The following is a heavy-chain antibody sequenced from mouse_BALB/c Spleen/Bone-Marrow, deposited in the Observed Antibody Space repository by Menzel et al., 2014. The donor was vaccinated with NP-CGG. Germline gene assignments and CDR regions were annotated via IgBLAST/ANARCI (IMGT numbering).Heavy chain of an antibody. J-gene: IGHJ3*01. V-gene: IGHV14-3*02. CDR3: ARSYYDGSSFAY. D-gene: IGHD1-1*01. Sequence: VQLQQSGAELVKPGDSVKSSCTASGFNIKDTYMHWVKQRPEQGLEWIGRIDPAYGNTKYDPKFQGKATITADTSSNTAYLQLSSLTSEDTAVYYCARSYYDGSSFAYWGQGTLVTVSA. CDR2: IDPAYGNT. CDR1: GFNIKDTY.